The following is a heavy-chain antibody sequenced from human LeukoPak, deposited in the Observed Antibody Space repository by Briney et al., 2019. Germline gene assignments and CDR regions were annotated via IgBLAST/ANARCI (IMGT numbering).Heavy chain of an antibody. CDR2: ISSSGSTI. CDR1: GFTFSDYY. J-gene: IGHJ5*02. D-gene: IGHD1-7*01. CDR3: ARGSNWNYEVGWFDP. V-gene: IGHV3-11*04. Sequence: GGSLRLSCAASGFTFSDYYMSWIRQAPGKGLEWVSYISSSGSTIYYADSVKSRFTISRHNAKNTLYLQMNSLRAEDTAVYYCARGSNWNYEVGWFDPWGQGTLVTVSS.